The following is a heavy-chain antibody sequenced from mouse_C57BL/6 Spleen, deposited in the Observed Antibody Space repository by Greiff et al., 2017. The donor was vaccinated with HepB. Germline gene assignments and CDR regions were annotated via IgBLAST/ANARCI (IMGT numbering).Heavy chain of an antibody. V-gene: IGHV1-55*01. Sequence: QVQLQQPGAELVKPGASVKMSCKASGYTFTSYWITWVKQRPGQGLEWIGDIYPGSGSTNYNEKFKSKATLTVDTSSSTAYMQLSSLISEDSAVYYCASGEGNYEVYYAMDYWGQGTSVTVSS. CDR3: ASGEGNYEVYYAMDY. CDR1: GYTFTSYW. CDR2: IYPGSGST. D-gene: IGHD2-1*01. J-gene: IGHJ4*01.